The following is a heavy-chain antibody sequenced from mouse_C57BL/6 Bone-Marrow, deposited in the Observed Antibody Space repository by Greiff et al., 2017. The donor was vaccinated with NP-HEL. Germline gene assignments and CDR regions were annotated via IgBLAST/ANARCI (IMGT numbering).Heavy chain of an antibody. CDR2: TWWDDDK. Sequence: QVTLKVSGPGILQPSQTLSLTCSFSGFSLSTFGMGVGWNRQPSGKGLEWLVHTWWDDDKYYNPALKRRPTISKDTSKNQVFLKIANADTADTATYCCARTGKVFAYWGQGTLVTVSA. CDR3: ARTGKVFAY. V-gene: IGHV8-8*01. CDR1: GFSLSTFGMG. D-gene: IGHD4-1*01. J-gene: IGHJ3*01.